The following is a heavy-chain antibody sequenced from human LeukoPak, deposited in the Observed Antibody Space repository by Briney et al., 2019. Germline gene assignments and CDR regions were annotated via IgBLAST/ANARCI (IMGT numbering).Heavy chain of an antibody. V-gene: IGHV1-46*01. CDR2: INPSGGST. J-gene: IGHJ3*02. D-gene: IGHD3-10*01. Sequence: GASVKVSCKASGYTFTSYYMHWVRQAPGQGLEWMGIINPSGGSTSYAQKFQGRVTMTRDTSTSTVYMELSSLRSEDTAVYYCARVQTQGITMVQGPPLDAFDIWGQGTMVTVSS. CDR3: ARVQTQGITMVQGPPLDAFDI. CDR1: GYTFTSYY.